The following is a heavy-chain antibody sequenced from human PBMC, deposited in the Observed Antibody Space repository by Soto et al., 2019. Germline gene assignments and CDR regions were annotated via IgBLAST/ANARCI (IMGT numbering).Heavy chain of an antibody. CDR3: ARLASGWQYYYFDF. Sequence: QVQLQPWGAGLLKPSETLSLTCAVYGGSFSPYFWSWIRQPPGKGLEWIGEINHSGSTNYNPSLTRRATLSVDTSKNQVSLKLTSVTAADTAFYYCARLASGWQYYYFDFWGRGTPVTVSS. V-gene: IGHV4-34*01. D-gene: IGHD6-19*01. CDR2: INHSGST. J-gene: IGHJ2*01. CDR1: GGSFSPYF.